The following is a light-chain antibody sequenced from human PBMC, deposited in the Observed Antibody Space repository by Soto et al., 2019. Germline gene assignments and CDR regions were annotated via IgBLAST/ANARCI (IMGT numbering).Light chain of an antibody. Sequence: DIQMTQSPSSLSASVGDRVTITCRASQSISSYLNWYQQKPGKAPKLLIYAASSLQSGVPSRFSGSVSGTDFTLSISSLKPEDFATYYCEQSYSTPHTFGQGTKLEIK. CDR1: QSISSY. J-gene: IGKJ2*01. CDR3: EQSYSTPHT. V-gene: IGKV1-39*01. CDR2: AAS.